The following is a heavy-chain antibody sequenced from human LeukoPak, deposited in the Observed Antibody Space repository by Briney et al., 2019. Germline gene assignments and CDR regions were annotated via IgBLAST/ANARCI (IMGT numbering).Heavy chain of an antibody. V-gene: IGHV3-30*18. CDR2: ISYDGSNK. D-gene: IGHD3-10*01. CDR1: GFTFSSCG. J-gene: IGHJ4*02. Sequence: GGSLRLSCAASGFTFSSCGMHWVRQAPGKGLEWVAVISYDGSNKYYADSVKGRFTISRDNSKNTLYLQMNSLRAEDTAVYYCAKFGAAQDYWGQGTLVTVSS. CDR3: AKFGAAQDY.